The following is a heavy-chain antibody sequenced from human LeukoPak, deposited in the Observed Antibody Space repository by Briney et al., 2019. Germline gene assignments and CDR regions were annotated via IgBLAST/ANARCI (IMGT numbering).Heavy chain of an antibody. J-gene: IGHJ6*02. CDR1: GGSISSSSYY. CDR2: IYYSGST. Sequence: SETLSLTCTVSGGSISSSSYYWGWIRQPLGKGLEWIGSIYYSGSTYYNPSLKSRVTISVDTSKNQFSLKLSSVTAADTAVYYCARIHYDFWSGYTDYYYGMDVWGQGTTVTVSS. D-gene: IGHD3-3*01. V-gene: IGHV4-39*01. CDR3: ARIHYDFWSGYTDYYYGMDV.